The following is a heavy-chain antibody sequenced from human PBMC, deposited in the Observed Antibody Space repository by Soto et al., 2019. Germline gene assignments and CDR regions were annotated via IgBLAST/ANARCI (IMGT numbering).Heavy chain of an antibody. J-gene: IGHJ4*02. CDR1: GYNFNTYW. CDR2: IYPNTFES. Sequence: PGESLKISCKGSGYNFNTYWIGWVRQMPGKGLDWMGIIYPNTFESRYGPPFQGQVTISVDKSTSTAYLQWSSLKASDTAIYYCVRHNNFLGGLDSYFDYWGQGTPVTVSS. D-gene: IGHD3-16*01. V-gene: IGHV5-51*01. CDR3: VRHNNFLGGLDSYFDY.